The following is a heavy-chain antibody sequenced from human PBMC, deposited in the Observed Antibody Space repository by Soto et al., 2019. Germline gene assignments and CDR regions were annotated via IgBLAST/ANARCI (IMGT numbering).Heavy chain of an antibody. CDR1: GFTFSSYA. V-gene: IGHV3-30-3*01. D-gene: IGHD3-22*01. Sequence: GGSLRLSCAASGFTFSSYAMHWVRQAPGKGLEWVAVISYDGSNKYYADSVKGRFTISRDNSKNTLYLQMNSLRAEDTAVYYCARGVYDSNGYSYPWGQGTLVTVSS. CDR2: ISYDGSNK. J-gene: IGHJ5*02. CDR3: ARGVYDSNGYSYP.